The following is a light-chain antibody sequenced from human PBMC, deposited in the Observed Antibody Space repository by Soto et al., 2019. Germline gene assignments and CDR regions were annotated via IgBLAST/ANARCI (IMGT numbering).Light chain of an antibody. V-gene: IGKV3-11*01. Sequence: EIVLTQSPATLSLSPGERATLSCRASESVSSYLAWYQQKPGQAPRLLIYDASNKAAGIPARFSCSGSGTDFTLTISSLEPEDFAVYYCQQRNTWVTFGPGTKVYIK. CDR3: QQRNTWVT. J-gene: IGKJ3*01. CDR2: DAS. CDR1: ESVSSY.